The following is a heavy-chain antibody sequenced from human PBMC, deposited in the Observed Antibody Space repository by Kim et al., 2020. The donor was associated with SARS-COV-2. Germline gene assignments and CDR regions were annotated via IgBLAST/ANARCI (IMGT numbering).Heavy chain of an antibody. Sequence: GGSLRLSCAASGFTFDDYGMSWVRQAPGKGLEWVSGINWNGGSTGYADSVKGRFTISRDNAKNSLYLQMNSLRAEDTALYHCARERSSSWSTRAYDYFDYWGQGTLVTVSS. V-gene: IGHV3-20*01. CDR3: ARERSSSWSTRAYDYFDY. D-gene: IGHD6-13*01. CDR1: GFTFDDYG. J-gene: IGHJ4*02. CDR2: INWNGGST.